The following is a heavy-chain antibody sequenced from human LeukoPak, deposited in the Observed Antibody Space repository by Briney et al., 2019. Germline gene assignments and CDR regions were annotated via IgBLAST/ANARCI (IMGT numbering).Heavy chain of an antibody. Sequence: GASVKVSCKASGYTFTGYYMHWVRQAPGQGLEWMGWINPNSGGTNYAQKFQGWVTMTRDTSISTAYMELSRLRSDDTAVYYCARAGYYYEPALIDWGQGTLVTVSS. J-gene: IGHJ4*02. CDR1: GYTFTGYY. CDR3: ARAGYYYEPALID. D-gene: IGHD3-22*01. CDR2: INPNSGGT. V-gene: IGHV1-2*04.